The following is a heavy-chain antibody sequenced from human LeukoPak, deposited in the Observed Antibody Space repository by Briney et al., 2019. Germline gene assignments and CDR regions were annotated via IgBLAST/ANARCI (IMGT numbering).Heavy chain of an antibody. CDR3: ARTSVYYDYVWGSPDY. V-gene: IGHV5-51*01. CDR1: GYSFTSYW. D-gene: IGHD3-16*01. J-gene: IGHJ4*02. CDR2: IYPGDSDT. Sequence: GESLKISCKGSGYSFTSYWIGWVRQMPGKGLEWMGIIYPGDSDTRYSPSLQGQVPISADKSISTAYLQWSSLKASDTAMYYCARTSVYYDYVWGSPDYWGQGTLVTVSS.